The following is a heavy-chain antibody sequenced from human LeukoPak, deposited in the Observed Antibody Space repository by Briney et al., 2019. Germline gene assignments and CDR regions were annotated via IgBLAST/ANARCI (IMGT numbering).Heavy chain of an antibody. Sequence: SETLSLTCTVSGYSISSGYYWGWVRQSPGKGLEWIGTIYHSGTTYYNPAIKRRLSIAMDTSKNQFSLKLPSVTAADTAVYFCVRDLVVYGNIDYWGQGTLVTVSS. V-gene: IGHV4-38-2*02. CDR2: IYHSGTT. D-gene: IGHD2-8*02. J-gene: IGHJ4*02. CDR1: GYSISSGYY. CDR3: VRDLVVYGNIDY.